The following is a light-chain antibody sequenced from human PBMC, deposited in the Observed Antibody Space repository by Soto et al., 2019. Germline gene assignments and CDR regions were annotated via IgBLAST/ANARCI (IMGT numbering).Light chain of an antibody. CDR2: GNS. Sequence: QSVLTQPPSVSGAPGQKVTISCTGSTSNIGTGYDVHWYQQLPGTAPKLLIYGNSKRPSGVPDRFSGSRSGTSASLAITGLQAEDEAEYYCQAYDSSLSENYVFGTGTKLTVL. CDR3: QAYDSSLSENYV. CDR1: TSNIGTGYD. J-gene: IGLJ1*01. V-gene: IGLV1-40*01.